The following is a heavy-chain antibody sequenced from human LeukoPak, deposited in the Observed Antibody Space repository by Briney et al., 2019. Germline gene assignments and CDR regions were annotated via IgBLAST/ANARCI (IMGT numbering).Heavy chain of an antibody. CDR2: ISYDGSNK. Sequence: GGSLRLSCAASGFTFSSYGMHWVRQAPGKGLEWVAVISYDGSNKYYADSVKGRFTISRDNSKNTLYLQMNSLRAEDTAVYYCAKDSPVTAGPFDPWGQGTLVTVSS. CDR3: AKDSPVTAGPFDP. V-gene: IGHV3-30*18. CDR1: GFTFSSYG. D-gene: IGHD4-11*01. J-gene: IGHJ5*02.